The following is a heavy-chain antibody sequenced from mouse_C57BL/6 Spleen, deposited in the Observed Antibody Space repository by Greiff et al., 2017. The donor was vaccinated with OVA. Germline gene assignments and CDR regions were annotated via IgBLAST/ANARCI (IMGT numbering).Heavy chain of an antibody. V-gene: IGHV6-3*01. CDR3: TDYDDYFDY. J-gene: IGHJ2*01. D-gene: IGHD2-4*01. CDR2: IRLKSDNYAT. CDR1: GFTFSNYW. Sequence: EVQLQESGGGLVQPGGSMKLSCVASGFTFSNYWMNWVRQSPEKGLEWVAQIRLKSDNYATHYAESVKGRFTISRDDSKSSVYLQMNNLRAEDTGIYYCTDYDDYFDYWGQGTTLTVSS.